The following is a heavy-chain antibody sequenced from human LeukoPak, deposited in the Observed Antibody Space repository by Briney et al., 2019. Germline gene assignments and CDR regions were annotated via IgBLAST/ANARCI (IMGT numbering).Heavy chain of an antibody. CDR1: GGSISSGSYY. D-gene: IGHD5-24*01. Sequence: PSETLSLTCTVSGGSISSGSYYWSWIRQPAGKGLEWIGRIYTSGSTNYNPSLKSRVTISVDTSKYQFSLKLSSVTAADTAVYYCARAVEMATIGRGYYFDYWGQGTLVTVSS. J-gene: IGHJ4*02. CDR3: ARAVEMATIGRGYYFDY. CDR2: IYTSGST. V-gene: IGHV4-61*02.